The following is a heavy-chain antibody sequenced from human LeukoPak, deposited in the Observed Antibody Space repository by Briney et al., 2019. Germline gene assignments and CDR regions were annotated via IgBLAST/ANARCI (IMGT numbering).Heavy chain of an antibody. D-gene: IGHD2-2*02. CDR3: ARDQDIVVVPAAIPPSYNWFDP. Sequence: SETLSLTCTVSGGSISSYYWSWIRQPAGKGLEWIGRIYTSGSTNYDPSLKSRVTMSVDTSKNQFSLKLSSVTAADTAVYYCARDQDIVVVPAAIPPSYNWFDPWGQGTLVTVSS. V-gene: IGHV4-4*07. J-gene: IGHJ5*02. CDR2: IYTSGST. CDR1: GGSISSYY.